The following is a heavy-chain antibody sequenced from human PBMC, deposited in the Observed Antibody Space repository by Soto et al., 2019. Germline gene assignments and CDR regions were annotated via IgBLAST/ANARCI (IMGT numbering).Heavy chain of an antibody. CDR2: ISGSGGGT. J-gene: IGHJ4*02. Sequence: GSLRLSCAASGFTFSSYAMGWVRQAPGKGLEWVSGISGSGGGTYYADSVRGRFTISRDNSKNTLYLQMNSLRAEDTAVYYCAKELGYYYDSSGYQGDFDYWCQGTLVTVSS. CDR3: AKELGYYYDSSGYQGDFDY. V-gene: IGHV3-23*01. CDR1: GFTFSSYA. D-gene: IGHD3-22*01.